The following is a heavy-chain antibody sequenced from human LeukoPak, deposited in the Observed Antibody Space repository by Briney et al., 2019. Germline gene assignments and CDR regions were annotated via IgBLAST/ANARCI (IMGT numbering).Heavy chain of an antibody. CDR1: GFTFDDYA. Sequence: PGRSLRLSCAASGFTFDDYAMHWVRQAPGKGLEWVSGISWNSGSIGYADSVKGRFTISRDNARNSLYLQMNSPRAEDMALYYCAKDILDGDYANDAFDIWGQGTMVTVSS. J-gene: IGHJ3*02. D-gene: IGHD4-17*01. V-gene: IGHV3-9*03. CDR2: ISWNSGSI. CDR3: AKDILDGDYANDAFDI.